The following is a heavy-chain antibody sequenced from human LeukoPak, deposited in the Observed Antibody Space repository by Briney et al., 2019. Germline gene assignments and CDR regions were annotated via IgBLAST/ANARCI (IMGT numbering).Heavy chain of an antibody. D-gene: IGHD4-23*01. Sequence: GGSLRLSCAASGFTFRSYSMVWVRQAAGRGREYVSGITSNGGTTYYGNSVKGRFTISRDNSKDTLYLQMGSLRTEDMAVYYCARGIRWASDYWGQGTPVTVAS. CDR3: ARGIRWASDY. CDR1: GFTFRSYS. J-gene: IGHJ4*02. CDR2: ITSNGGTT. V-gene: IGHV3-64*01.